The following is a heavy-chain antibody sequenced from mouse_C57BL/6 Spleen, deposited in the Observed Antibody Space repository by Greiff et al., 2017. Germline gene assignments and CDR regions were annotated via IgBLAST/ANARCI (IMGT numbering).Heavy chain of an antibody. J-gene: IGHJ2*01. CDR3: ARLLNWDGDY. Sequence: EVQLQQSGPELVKPGASVKISCKASGYTFTDYYMNWVKQSHGKSLEWIGDINPNNGGTSYNQKFKGKATLTVDKSSSTAYMELRSLTSEDSAVYYCARLLNWDGDYWGQGTTLTVSS. CDR1: GYTFTDYY. CDR2: INPNNGGT. D-gene: IGHD4-1*01. V-gene: IGHV1-26*01.